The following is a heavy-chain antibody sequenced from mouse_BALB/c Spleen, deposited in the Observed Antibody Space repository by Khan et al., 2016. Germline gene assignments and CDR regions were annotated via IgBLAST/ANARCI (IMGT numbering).Heavy chain of an antibody. D-gene: IGHD1-1*01. CDR1: GDSITSGN. CDR2: ISYSGST. J-gene: IGHJ4*01. V-gene: IGHV3-8*02. Sequence: EVQLQESGPSLVKPSQTLSLTCSVTGDSITSGNWNWIRKFPGNKLEYMGYISYSGSTYHNPSLKSRISITRDTSKNQYYLQLNSVTTEDTATYYGGRYDGSTYVRAMDYWGHGTSVTVSS. CDR3: GRYDGSTYVRAMDY.